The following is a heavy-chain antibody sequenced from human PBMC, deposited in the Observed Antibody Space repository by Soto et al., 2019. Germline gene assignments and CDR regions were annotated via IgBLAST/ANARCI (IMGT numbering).Heavy chain of an antibody. CDR3: ALPIAVAGTGRYYFDY. CDR1: GYTFTGYY. J-gene: IGHJ4*02. V-gene: IGHV1-2*02. D-gene: IGHD6-19*01. CDR2: INPNSGGT. Sequence: ASVKVSCKASGYTFTGYYMHWVRQAPGQGLEWMGWINPNSGGTNYAQKFQGRVTMTRDTSISTAYMELSRLRSDDTAVYYCALPIAVAGTGRYYFDYWGQGTLVTVPA.